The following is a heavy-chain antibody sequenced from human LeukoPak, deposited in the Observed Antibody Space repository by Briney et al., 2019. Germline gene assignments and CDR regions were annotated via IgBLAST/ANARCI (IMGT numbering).Heavy chain of an antibody. CDR1: GFTFSSYA. J-gene: IGHJ4*02. D-gene: IGHD3-3*01. CDR2: ISYDGSNK. CDR3: ARVGTYDFWSGSPFDY. V-gene: IGHV3-30*04. Sequence: PGGSLRLSCAASGFTFSSYAMHWVRQAPGKGLEWVAVISYDGSNKYYADSVKGRFTISRDNSKNTLYLQMNSLRAEDTAVYYCARVGTYDFWSGSPFDYWGQGTLVTVSS.